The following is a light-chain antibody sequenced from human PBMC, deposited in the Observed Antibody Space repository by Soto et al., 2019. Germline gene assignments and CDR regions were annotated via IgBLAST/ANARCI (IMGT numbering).Light chain of an antibody. CDR3: QQRSYWPQLS. Sequence: EIVLTQSPATLSLSPGERATLSCRASQSVSKYLAWYQQKPGQAPRLLIHDASNRATGIPARFSGSGSGTDFTLPISSLEPEDSGFDYGQQRSYWPQLSFGGGTKVEIK. CDR1: QSVSKY. CDR2: DAS. V-gene: IGKV3-11*01. J-gene: IGKJ4*01.